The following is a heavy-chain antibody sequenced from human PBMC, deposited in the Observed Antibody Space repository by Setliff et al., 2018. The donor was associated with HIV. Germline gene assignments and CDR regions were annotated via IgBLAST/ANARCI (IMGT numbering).Heavy chain of an antibody. CDR1: GGSFSAYY. D-gene: IGHD3-22*01. Sequence: PSETLSLTCAVYGGSFSAYYWTWIRQPPGKGLEWIGEINHSGSTYYNPSLRSRVTLSVDTSKKQFSLRLSSVTAADTAVYYCARDHKYYYDSGGLDYWGQGTLVTVSS. CDR2: INHSGST. CDR3: ARDHKYYYDSGGLDY. V-gene: IGHV4-34*01. J-gene: IGHJ4*02.